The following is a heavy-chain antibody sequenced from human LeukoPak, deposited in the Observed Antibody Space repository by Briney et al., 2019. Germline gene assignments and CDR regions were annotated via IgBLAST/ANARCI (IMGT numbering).Heavy chain of an antibody. Sequence: SETLSLTCTVSGGPISSYYWSWIRQPPGKGLEWIGYIYYSGSTNYNPSLKSRVTISVDTSKNQFSLKLSSVTAADTAVYYCASSVRYFKLPYGMDVWGQGTTVTVSS. J-gene: IGHJ6*02. D-gene: IGHD3-9*01. CDR1: GGPISSYY. V-gene: IGHV4-59*01. CDR3: ASSVRYFKLPYGMDV. CDR2: IYYSGST.